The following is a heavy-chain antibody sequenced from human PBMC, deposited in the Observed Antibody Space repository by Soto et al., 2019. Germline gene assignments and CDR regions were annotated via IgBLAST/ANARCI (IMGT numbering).Heavy chain of an antibody. CDR3: ATDLYCSGGSCCPT. D-gene: IGHD2-15*01. J-gene: IGHJ4*02. V-gene: IGHV1-24*01. CDR1: GYTLTELS. Sequence: ASVKVSCKVSGYTLTELSMHWVRQAPGKGLERMGGFDPEDGETIYAQKFQGRVTMTEDTSTDTAYMELSSLRSEDTAVYYCATDLYCSGGSCCPTWGQGTLVTVSS. CDR2: FDPEDGET.